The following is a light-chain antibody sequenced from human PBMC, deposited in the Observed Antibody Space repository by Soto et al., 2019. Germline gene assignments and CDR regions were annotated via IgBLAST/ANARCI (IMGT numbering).Light chain of an antibody. Sequence: QSALTPPPYASGSPGQSVTISCTGTSSDVGAYKYVSWYHQYPGKAPKLMIYEVTKRPSGVPDRFSGSKSGNTASLTVAGLQAEDEADYYCTSYVGNDIWVFGGGTKLTVL. J-gene: IGLJ3*02. V-gene: IGLV2-8*01. CDR1: SSDVGAYKY. CDR2: EVT. CDR3: TSYVGNDIWV.